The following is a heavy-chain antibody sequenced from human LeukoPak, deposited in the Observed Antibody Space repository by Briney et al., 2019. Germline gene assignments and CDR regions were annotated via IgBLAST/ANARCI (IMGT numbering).Heavy chain of an antibody. CDR1: VGSISSSSYH. CDR3: ARRGRNYYGSGVYYFDY. D-gene: IGHD3-10*01. Sequence: PSETLSLTCTVSVGSISSSSYHWGWIRQPPGKGLEWIGSIYYSGSTYYNPSLKSRVTISVDTSNNLFSLKLRSVTAADTAVYYCARRGRNYYGSGVYYFDYWGQGTLVTISS. V-gene: IGHV4-39*01. CDR2: IYYSGST. J-gene: IGHJ4*02.